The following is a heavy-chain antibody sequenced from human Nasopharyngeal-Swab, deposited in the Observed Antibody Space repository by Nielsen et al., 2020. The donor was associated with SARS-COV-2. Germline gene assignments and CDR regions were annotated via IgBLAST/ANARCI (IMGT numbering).Heavy chain of an antibody. J-gene: IGHJ3*02. CDR2: ISSNGGST. V-gene: IGHV3-64*01. D-gene: IGHD6-19*01. Sequence: GGSLRLSCAASGFTFNSYAMHWVRQAPGKGLEYVSAISSNGGSTYYANSVKGRFTISRDNSKNTLYLQMGSLRAEDMAVYYCARGRSSGWYKAFDIWGQGTMVTVSS. CDR1: GFTFNSYA. CDR3: ARGRSSGWYKAFDI.